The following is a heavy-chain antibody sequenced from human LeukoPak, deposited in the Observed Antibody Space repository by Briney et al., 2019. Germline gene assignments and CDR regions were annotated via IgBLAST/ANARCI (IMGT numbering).Heavy chain of an antibody. CDR3: ARVGGRGQLWPYFDY. D-gene: IGHD5-18*01. J-gene: IGHJ4*02. CDR1: GFTFSSYE. CDR2: ISSSGSTT. V-gene: IGHV3-48*03. Sequence: PGGSLRLSCAASGFTFSSYEMNWVRQAPGKGLEWVSYISSSGSTTYYADSVKGRFTISRDNAKNSLYLQMNSLRAEDTAVYYCARVGGRGQLWPYFDYWGQGTLVTVSS.